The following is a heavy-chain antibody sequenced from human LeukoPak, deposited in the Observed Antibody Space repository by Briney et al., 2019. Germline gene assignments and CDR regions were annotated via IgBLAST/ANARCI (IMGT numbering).Heavy chain of an antibody. CDR1: GGTFSSYA. D-gene: IGHD2-2*01. V-gene: IGHV1-69*06. Sequence: ASVTVSCKASGGTFSSYAISWVRQAPGQGLEGMGGIIPIFGTANYAQKFQGRVTITADKSTSTAYMELSSLRSEDTAVYYCARDRGDIVVVPAAIWFDPWGQGTLVTVSS. J-gene: IGHJ5*02. CDR3: ARDRGDIVVVPAAIWFDP. CDR2: IIPIFGTA.